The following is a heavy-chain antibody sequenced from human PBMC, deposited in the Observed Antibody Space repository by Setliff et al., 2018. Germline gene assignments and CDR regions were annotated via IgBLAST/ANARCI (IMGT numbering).Heavy chain of an antibody. Sequence: PSETLSLTCTVSGGSISSSYYYWGWIRQPPGKGLEWIGNIYNSGSTYYNPSLKSRVTMSVDTSKNHFSPKLTSVTAAETALYYCARGGSSGWYGGAFDMWGQGTKVTVSS. D-gene: IGHD6-19*01. J-gene: IGHJ3*02. CDR1: GGSISSSYYY. CDR3: ARGGSSGWYGGAFDM. V-gene: IGHV4-39*02. CDR2: IYNSGST.